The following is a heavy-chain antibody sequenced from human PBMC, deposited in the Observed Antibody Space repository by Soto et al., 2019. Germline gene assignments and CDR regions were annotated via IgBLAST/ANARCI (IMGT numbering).Heavy chain of an antibody. Sequence: QVQLQQWGAGLLKPSETLSLTCAVYGGSFSGYYWSWIRQPPGKGLEWIGEINHSGSTNYNPSLKSRVPISVDTSKNQFSLKLSSVTAADTAVYYCARTGGRYSDYWGQGTLVTVSS. J-gene: IGHJ4*02. CDR3: ARTGGRYSDY. CDR2: INHSGST. CDR1: GGSFSGYY. D-gene: IGHD1-26*01. V-gene: IGHV4-34*01.